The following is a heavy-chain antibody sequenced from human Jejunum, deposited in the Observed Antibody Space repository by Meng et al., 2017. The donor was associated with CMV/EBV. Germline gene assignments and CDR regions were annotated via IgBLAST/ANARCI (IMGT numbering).Heavy chain of an antibody. J-gene: IGHJ1*01. CDR3: ARDTNYDFHN. CDR1: GFTFTPSW. D-gene: IGHD3-3*01. Sequence: LSCAASGFTFTPSWMHWVRQTPGKGLVWVARINGDGTSTAYADSVKGRFTISRDNAKTTLSLQMDSLRVEDTAVYYCARDTNYDFHNWGQGTLVTVSS. V-gene: IGHV3-74*01. CDR2: INGDGTST.